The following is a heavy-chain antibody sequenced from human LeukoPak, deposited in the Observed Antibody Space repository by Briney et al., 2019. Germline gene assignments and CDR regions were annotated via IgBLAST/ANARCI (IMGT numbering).Heavy chain of an antibody. CDR1: GFTFSSYS. CDR2: ISSSSSYI. Sequence: GGSLRLSCAASGFTFSSYSMNWVRQAPEKGLEWVSSISSSSSYIYYADSVKGRFTISRDNAKNSLYLQMNSLRAEDTAVYYCARDRVMAAAGNTFDYWGQGTLVTVSS. J-gene: IGHJ4*02. CDR3: ARDRVMAAAGNTFDY. V-gene: IGHV3-21*01. D-gene: IGHD6-13*01.